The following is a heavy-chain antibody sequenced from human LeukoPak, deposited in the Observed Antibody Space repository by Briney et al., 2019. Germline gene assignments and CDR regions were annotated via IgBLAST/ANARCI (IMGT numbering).Heavy chain of an antibody. CDR2: ISGSGGST. CDR3: AISRYSGSYPFDY. CDR1: GFTFSSYA. D-gene: IGHD1-26*01. V-gene: IGHV3-23*01. J-gene: IGHJ4*02. Sequence: GGSLRLSCAASGFTFSSYAMSWVRQAPGKGLEWVSAISGSGGSTYYADSVKGRFTISRDNSENTLYLQMNSLRAEDTAVYYCAISRYSGSYPFDYWGQGTLVTVSS.